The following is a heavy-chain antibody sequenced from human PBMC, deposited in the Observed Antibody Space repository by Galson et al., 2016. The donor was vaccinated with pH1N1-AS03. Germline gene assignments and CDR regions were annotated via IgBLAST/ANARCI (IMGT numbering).Heavy chain of an antibody. CDR1: GYIFTSYW. CDR3: ARQVRNGYNNYFDY. Sequence: QSGAEVNKPGESLTISCKTSGYIFTSYWVAWVRHMYVKGLERMEIIYPGNSDTRYSPSFHGQVTIPTHRSINTAYLQWSSLTALDSAIYYCARQVRNGYNNYFDYWGQGILVTVSS. D-gene: IGHD5-24*01. J-gene: IGHJ4*02. CDR2: IYPGNSDT. V-gene: IGHV5-51*01.